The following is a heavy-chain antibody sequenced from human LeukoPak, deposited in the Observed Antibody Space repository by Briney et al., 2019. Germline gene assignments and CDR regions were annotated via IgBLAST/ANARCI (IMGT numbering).Heavy chain of an antibody. J-gene: IGHJ4*02. D-gene: IGHD3-10*01. CDR3: ARRTVVRGDPFDY. CDR2: IDYSGSA. Sequence: SETLSLTCSVSDDSIRRSSYYWGWIRQPPGQGLEWIGNIDYSGSAYYNPSLKSRVIMSVDTPKKQFSLKLSSVTATDTAVYYCARRTVVRGDPFDYWGQGAPVTVSS. CDR1: DDSIRRSSYY. V-gene: IGHV4-39*01.